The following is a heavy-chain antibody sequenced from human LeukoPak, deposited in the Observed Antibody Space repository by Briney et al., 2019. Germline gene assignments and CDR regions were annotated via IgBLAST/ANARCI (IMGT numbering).Heavy chain of an antibody. CDR2: ISGSGGST. V-gene: IGHV3-23*01. J-gene: IGHJ4*02. D-gene: IGHD2-2*01. Sequence: PGGSLRLSCAASGFTFSSYAMSWVRQAPGKGLEWVSGISGSGGSTNYADSVKGRFTISRDKSKNTLYLQMNSLRAEDTAVYYCAKRGGCSSSTCYHYFDYWGQGTLVTVSS. CDR3: AKRGGCSSSTCYHYFDY. CDR1: GFTFSSYA.